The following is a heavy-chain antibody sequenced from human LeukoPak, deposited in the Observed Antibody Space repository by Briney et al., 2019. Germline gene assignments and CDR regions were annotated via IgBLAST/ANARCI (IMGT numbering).Heavy chain of an antibody. V-gene: IGHV1-8*01. CDR3: ARETITIFLRMFDP. CDR1: GYTFTSYD. D-gene: IGHD3-3*01. Sequence: ASVKVSCKASGYTFTSYDINWVRQATGQGLEWMGWMNPNSGNTGYAQKFQGRVTMTRNTSISTAYMELSRLRPDDTAVYYCARETITIFLRMFDPWGQGTLVTVSS. CDR2: MNPNSGNT. J-gene: IGHJ5*02.